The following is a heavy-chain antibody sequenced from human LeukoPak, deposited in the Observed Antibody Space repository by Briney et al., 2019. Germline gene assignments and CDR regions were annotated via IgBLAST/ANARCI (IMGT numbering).Heavy chain of an antibody. J-gene: IGHJ4*02. CDR1: GFTFSTYA. CDR3: ARAMAVIYSYGKQDY. V-gene: IGHV3-23*01. CDR2: ITGSGGGT. Sequence: GGSLRLSCAASGFTFSTYAMNWFRQAPGKGLEWFSSITGSGGGTYYADSVKGRFTISRDDSKNTLGLQMNSLRAEDTAVYFCARAMAVIYSYGKQDYWGQGTLVTVSS. D-gene: IGHD5-18*01.